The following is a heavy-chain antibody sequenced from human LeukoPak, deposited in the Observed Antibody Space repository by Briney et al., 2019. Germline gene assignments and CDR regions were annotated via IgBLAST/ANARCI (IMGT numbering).Heavy chain of an antibody. D-gene: IGHD2-2*02. V-gene: IGHV3-7*01. CDR2: IKHDGSEK. J-gene: IGHJ4*02. CDR3: ARPYCSSTSCYNY. Sequence: GGSLRLSCAASGFIFSSYWMSWVRQAPGKGLEWVANIKHDGSEKYYVDSVKGRFTISRDNAKNSLYLQMNSLRAEDTAVYYCARPYCSSTSCYNYWGQGTLVTVSS. CDR1: GFIFSSYW.